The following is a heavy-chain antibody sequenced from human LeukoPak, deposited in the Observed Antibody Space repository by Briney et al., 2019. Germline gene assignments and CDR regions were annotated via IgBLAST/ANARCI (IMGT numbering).Heavy chain of an antibody. CDR2: IYTSGST. CDR3: ARTSTIFGVVIIHFDY. J-gene: IGHJ4*02. V-gene: IGHV4-4*07. Sequence: SETLTLTCTVSGGSISSYYWSWIRQPAGKGLEWIGRIYTSGSTNYNPSLKSRVTMSVDTSKNQFSLKLSSVTAADTAVYYCARTSTIFGVVIIHFDYWGQGTLVTVSS. D-gene: IGHD3-3*01. CDR1: GGSISSYY.